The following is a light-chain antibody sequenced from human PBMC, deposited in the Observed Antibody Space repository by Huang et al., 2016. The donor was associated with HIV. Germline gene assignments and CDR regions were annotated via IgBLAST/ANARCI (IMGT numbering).Light chain of an antibody. CDR3: QQYNNWPPAT. CDR2: GSS. J-gene: IGKJ3*01. CDR1: QSVSSN. Sequence: EIVMTQSPATLSVSPGERATLSCSASQSVSSNLAWYQQKPGQAPRLLIYGSSTRATGIPARFSGSGSGTEFTPTIISMQSEDFAVYYCQQYNNWPPATCGPGTKVDIK. V-gene: IGKV3-15*01.